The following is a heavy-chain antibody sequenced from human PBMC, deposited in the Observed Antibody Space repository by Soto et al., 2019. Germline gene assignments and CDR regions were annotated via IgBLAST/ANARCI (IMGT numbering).Heavy chain of an antibody. J-gene: IGHJ6*02. CDR3: ARDRRQGTRSYYYGMDV. CDR2: ISAYNGNT. CDR1: GYTFTSYG. Sequence: GASVKVSCKASGYTFTSYGVSWVRQAPGQGLEWMGWISAYNGNTKYPEKLQGRVTMTTDTSTSTAYMELTTLRSDDTAVYYCARDRRQGTRSYYYGMDVWGQGTTVTVSS. V-gene: IGHV1-18*01.